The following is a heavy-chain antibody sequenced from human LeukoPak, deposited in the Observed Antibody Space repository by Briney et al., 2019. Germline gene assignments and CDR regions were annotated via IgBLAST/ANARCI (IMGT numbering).Heavy chain of an antibody. CDR1: GFTFSSHG. J-gene: IGHJ5*02. V-gene: IGHV3-30*02. CDR2: ILYDGSNK. CDR3: AKDRIAVRPGWFDP. Sequence: GGSLRLSCAASGFTFSSHGMHWVRQAPGKGLEWVAFILYDGSNKYYADSVKGRFTISRDNSKDTLYLQMDSLRADDTAVYYCAKDRIAVRPGWFDPWGQGTLVTVSS. D-gene: IGHD6-6*01.